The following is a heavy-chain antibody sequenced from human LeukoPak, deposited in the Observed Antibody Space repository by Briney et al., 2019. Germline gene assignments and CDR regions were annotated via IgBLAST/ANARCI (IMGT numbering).Heavy chain of an antibody. J-gene: IGHJ4*02. Sequence: SQTLSLICAISGDSVSSNSAAWNWIRQSPSRGLEWLGRTYYRSKWYNDYAVSVESRITINPDTSKNQFSLKLSSVTAADTAVYYCASKTTYYFDYWGQGTLVTVSS. CDR1: GDSVSSNSAA. V-gene: IGHV6-1*01. D-gene: IGHD1-14*01. CDR3: ASKTTYYFDY. CDR2: TYYRSKWYN.